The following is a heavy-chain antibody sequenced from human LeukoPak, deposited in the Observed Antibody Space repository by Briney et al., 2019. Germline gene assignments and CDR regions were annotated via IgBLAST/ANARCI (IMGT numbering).Heavy chain of an antibody. CDR3: ARERGELHRELDS. J-gene: IGHJ4*02. V-gene: IGHV1-46*01. Sequence: TSLKVSCKASGYTFTEYNIHWVRQAPGQGLQWMGMIDPSGGSAIYAQKFQGRVTMTSDTSTSTVYMELRSLRSEDTALYFCARERGELHRELDSWGQGTLVTVSS. D-gene: IGHD1-26*01. CDR2: IDPSGGSA. CDR1: GYTFTEYN.